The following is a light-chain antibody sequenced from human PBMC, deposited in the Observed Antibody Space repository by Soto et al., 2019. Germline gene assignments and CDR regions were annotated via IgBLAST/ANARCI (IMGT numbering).Light chain of an antibody. Sequence: QSALTQPASVSGSPGQSITISCTGTSSDVGGYNYVSWYQQYPGKAPKLMIYEVSNRPSGVPNRFSGSKSANTASLTISGLQSEDEADYYCCSYTSSSTLVFGTGTKLTVL. CDR2: EVS. J-gene: IGLJ1*01. CDR3: CSYTSSSTLV. CDR1: SSDVGGYNY. V-gene: IGLV2-14*01.